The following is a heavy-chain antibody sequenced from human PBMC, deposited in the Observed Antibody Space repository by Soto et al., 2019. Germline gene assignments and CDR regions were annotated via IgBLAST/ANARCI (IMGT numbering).Heavy chain of an antibody. D-gene: IGHD2-21*02. CDR1: GFTFSXXA. Sequence: EVQLLESGXXXXQTGGSLRLSCAASGFTFSXXAMSWVRQAPGKGXXXXXAXSGSGGGTYYADSVKGRFTISRDNSKNTLHLQMSSLRAEDTAVYYCAKGLYCGGDCYSTVFDYWGQGTLVTVSS. V-gene: IGHV3-23*01. J-gene: IGHJ4*02. CDR3: AKGLYCGGDCYSTVFDY. CDR2: XSGSGGGT.